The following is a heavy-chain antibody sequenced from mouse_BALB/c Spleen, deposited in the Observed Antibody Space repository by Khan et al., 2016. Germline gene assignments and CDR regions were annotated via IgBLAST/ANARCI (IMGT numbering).Heavy chain of an antibody. J-gene: IGHJ3*01. V-gene: IGHV1-74*01. CDR3: AIFGNYGFAY. Sequence: QVQLKQSGAELVRPGASVKLSCKASGYSFTSYWMNWVKQRPGQGLEWIGMIHPSDSETNLNQKFQDKATLPVDKYSSTAYLHLSSQTSADSAVYYCAIFGNYGFAYWGQGTLVTGAA. CDR2: IHPSDSET. CDR1: GYSFTSYW. D-gene: IGHD2-1*01.